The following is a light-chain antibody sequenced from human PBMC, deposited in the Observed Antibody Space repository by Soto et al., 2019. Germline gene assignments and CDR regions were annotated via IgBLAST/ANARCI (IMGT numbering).Light chain of an antibody. V-gene: IGKV3-11*01. J-gene: IGKJ3*01. CDR1: QSVSSL. CDR3: QHRFNRPFT. Sequence: EIVLTQSPATLSLSPGERATLSCRASQSVSSLLAWYQQKPGQAPRLLIYDASNRATGIPARFSGSGSGTDFTLTISSLEPEDFPVYYCQHRFNRPFTFGPGTKVDIK. CDR2: DAS.